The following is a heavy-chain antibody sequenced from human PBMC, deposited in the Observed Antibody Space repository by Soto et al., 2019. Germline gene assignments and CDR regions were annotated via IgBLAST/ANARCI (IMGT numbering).Heavy chain of an antibody. Sequence: EVHLLESGGNLVQPGGSLRLSCAASGFTFSNYAMSWVRQAPGKGLEWVSAISANGDLTFYIDSVRGRFTMSKDNSENTVYLQMNSLRAEDTAVYYCAKEDNAGTVVTTFDYWGPGTLVTVSS. CDR3: AKEDNAGTVVTTFDY. J-gene: IGHJ4*02. CDR1: GFTFSNYA. D-gene: IGHD2-21*02. V-gene: IGHV3-23*01. CDR2: ISANGDLT.